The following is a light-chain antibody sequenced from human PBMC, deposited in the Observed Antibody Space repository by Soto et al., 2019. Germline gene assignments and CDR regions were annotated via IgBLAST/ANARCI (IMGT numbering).Light chain of an antibody. CDR3: QYSYSTQWR. V-gene: IGKV1-39*01. CDR1: QSISYY. Sequence: DIQMTQCPSSLSASVGVRVTITCRASQSISYYLNRYQQKPGKAPKLLIYAASTLQSGVLTRFSGSGTGTDFTLTRSSLQHEYFETYFCQYSYSTQWRFGQGTKVDIK. CDR2: AAS. J-gene: IGKJ1*01.